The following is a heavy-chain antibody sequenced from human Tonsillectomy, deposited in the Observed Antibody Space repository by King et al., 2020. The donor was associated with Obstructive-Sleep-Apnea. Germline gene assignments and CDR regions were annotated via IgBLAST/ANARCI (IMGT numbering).Heavy chain of an antibody. J-gene: IGHJ1*01. V-gene: IGHV3-48*04. D-gene: IGHD3-16*01. CDR2: ISSSSDST. Sequence: VQLVESGGGLVQPGGSLRLSCAASGFVFSSYNMNWVRQAPGKGLEWVSYISSSSDSTYYADSVKGRFTISRDNGKNSLYLQMNSLRAEDTAVYYCARAWGSPGTEYFQHWGQGTLVTVSS. CDR1: GFVFSSYN. CDR3: ARAWGSPGTEYFQH.